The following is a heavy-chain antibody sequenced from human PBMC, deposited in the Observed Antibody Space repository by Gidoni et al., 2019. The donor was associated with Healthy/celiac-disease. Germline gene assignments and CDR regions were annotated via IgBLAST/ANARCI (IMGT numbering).Heavy chain of an antibody. Sequence: QVQLVQSGAEVKKPGASVKVSCKASGYTFTGYYMHWVRQAPGQGLEWMGWINPNSGGTNYAQKFQGWVTMTRDTSISTAYMELSRLRSDDTAVYYCARDHDMPSGKTYYYGMDVWGQGTTVTVSS. D-gene: IGHD3-10*01. V-gene: IGHV1-2*04. CDR2: INPNSGGT. J-gene: IGHJ6*02. CDR3: ARDHDMPSGKTYYYGMDV. CDR1: GYTFTGYY.